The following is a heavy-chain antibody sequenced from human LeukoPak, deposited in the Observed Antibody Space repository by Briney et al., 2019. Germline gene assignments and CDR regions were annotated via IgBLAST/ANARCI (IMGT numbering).Heavy chain of an antibody. V-gene: IGHV4-61*01. Sequence: SETLSLTCTVSGGSISWSSYYWGWIRQPPGKGLEWIGYIYYSGSTNYNPSLKSRVTISVDTSKNQFSLKLSSVTAADTAVYYCAREVGATSAFDIWGQGTMVTVSS. D-gene: IGHD1-26*01. CDR2: IYYSGST. CDR3: AREVGATSAFDI. CDR1: GGSISWSSYY. J-gene: IGHJ3*02.